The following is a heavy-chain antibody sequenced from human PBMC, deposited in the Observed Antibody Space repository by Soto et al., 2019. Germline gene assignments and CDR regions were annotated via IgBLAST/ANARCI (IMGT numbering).Heavy chain of an antibody. V-gene: IGHV1-69*06. J-gene: IGHJ4*02. Sequence: QVHLVQSGAEVRKPGSSVRVSCKASGDTFTKYAISWLRQAPGQGLEWMGGIVPVFGRVTYAQRFQDRVSIIADKSTATSYLELTSLTADDTAVYYCAGVASGSTWHYFDYWGQGTLVTVSS. CDR3: AGVASGSTWHYFDY. CDR2: IVPVFGRV. D-gene: IGHD3-10*01. CDR1: GDTFTKYA.